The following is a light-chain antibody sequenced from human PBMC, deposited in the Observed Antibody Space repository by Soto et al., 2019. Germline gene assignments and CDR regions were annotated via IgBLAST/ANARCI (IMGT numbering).Light chain of an antibody. CDR1: QSVSSSY. J-gene: IGKJ2*01. Sequence: EIVLTQSPGTLSLSPGERATLSCRASQSVSSSYLAWYQQRPGQSPRLLIYGASSRATCIPGRFSGSGSGTDVTLTISRLEPEDCAVYYCQQYANSPYTFRQGTKLEL. V-gene: IGKV3-20*01. CDR2: GAS. CDR3: QQYANSPYT.